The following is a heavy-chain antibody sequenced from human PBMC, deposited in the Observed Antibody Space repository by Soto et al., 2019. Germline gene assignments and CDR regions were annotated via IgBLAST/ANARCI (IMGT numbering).Heavy chain of an antibody. V-gene: IGHV3-64*01. Sequence: EVLLAESGGGMVQPGGSLRLSCVASGFTFSSYDMHWVRQAPGKGLEYGSSISSNGGTTYYGNSVKGRFTISRDNSKNTLYLQMGSLRAEDMAVYYCVRRVSGNYDYWGQGTPVTVSS. J-gene: IGHJ4*02. CDR1: GFTFSSYD. D-gene: IGHD1-7*01. CDR3: VRRVSGNYDY. CDR2: ISSNGGTT.